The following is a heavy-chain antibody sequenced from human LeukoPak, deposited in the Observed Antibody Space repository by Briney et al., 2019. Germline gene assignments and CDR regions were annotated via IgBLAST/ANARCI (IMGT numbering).Heavy chain of an antibody. D-gene: IGHD2-15*01. J-gene: IGHJ5*02. V-gene: IGHV4-4*07. CDR2: IYTSGST. CDR1: GGPISSYY. CDR3: ARGVCSGGSCYSWELNWFDP. Sequence: SETLSLTCTVSGGPISSYYWSWIRQPAGKGLEWIGRIYTSGSTNYNPSLKSRVTMSVDTSKNQFSLKLSSVTAADTAVYYCARGVCSGGSCYSWELNWFDPWGQGTLVTVSS.